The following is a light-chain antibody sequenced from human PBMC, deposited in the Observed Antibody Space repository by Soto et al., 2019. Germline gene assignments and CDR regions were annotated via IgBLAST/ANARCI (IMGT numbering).Light chain of an antibody. CDR1: QSISRSY. Sequence: EIVLTQSPGTLSLSPGERATLSCRASQSISRSYLAWYQQKPGQAPRLLMYDASSRATGIPDRFSGSGSGTDFTLTISRLEPEDFAVYYCQQYSSSRTFGQGTKVDIK. J-gene: IGKJ1*01. CDR2: DAS. CDR3: QQYSSSRT. V-gene: IGKV3-20*01.